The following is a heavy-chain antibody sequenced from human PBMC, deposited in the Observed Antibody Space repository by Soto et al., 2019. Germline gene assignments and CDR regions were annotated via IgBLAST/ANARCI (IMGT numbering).Heavy chain of an antibody. D-gene: IGHD6-19*01. Sequence: GGSLRLSCGASGFTFSNYYMSWIRQAPGKGLEWVSYISSTGRTIYYADSVKGRFTVSRDNAQNSLSLKLISLRVEDTAVYYCARSYSSGWEFDYWGQGTQVTVSS. CDR3: ARSYSSGWEFDY. V-gene: IGHV3-11*01. CDR1: GFTFSNYY. J-gene: IGHJ4*02. CDR2: ISSTGRTI.